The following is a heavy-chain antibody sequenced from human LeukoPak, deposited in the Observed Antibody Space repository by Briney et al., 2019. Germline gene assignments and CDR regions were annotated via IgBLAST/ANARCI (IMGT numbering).Heavy chain of an antibody. D-gene: IGHD3-3*01. Sequence: GGSLRLSCAASGFTFSSYWMSWVRQAPGKGLGWVANIKQDGSEKYYVDSVKGRFTISRDNAKNSLYLQMNSLRAEDTAVYYCARVPPITIFGVVQEGYNWFDPWGQGTLVTVSS. CDR2: IKQDGSEK. CDR3: ARVPPITIFGVVQEGYNWFDP. CDR1: GFTFSSYW. J-gene: IGHJ5*02. V-gene: IGHV3-7*01.